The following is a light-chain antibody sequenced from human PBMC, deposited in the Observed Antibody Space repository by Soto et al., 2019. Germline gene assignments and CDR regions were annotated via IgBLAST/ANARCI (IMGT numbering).Light chain of an antibody. CDR2: EGS. Sequence: EIVMTQSPATLSVSPGERATLSCRASQSVSSYLAWYQQKAGQAPRLLIYEGSNRATGIPTRFSGSGSGTDFTLTISSLQPDDFATYYCQHYNSYSEAFGQGTKVDIK. CDR3: QHYNSYSEA. CDR1: QSVSSY. J-gene: IGKJ1*01. V-gene: IGKV3D-15*01.